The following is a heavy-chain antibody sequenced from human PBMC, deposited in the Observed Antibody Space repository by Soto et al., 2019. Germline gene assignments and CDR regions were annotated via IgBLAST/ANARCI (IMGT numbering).Heavy chain of an antibody. Sequence: SQTLSLTCAISRDSVSSNSAAWNWIRQSPSRGLEWLGRTYYRSKWYNDYAVSVKSRITINPDTSKNQFSLQLNSVTPEDTAVYYCARDREYSSSSYYYYGMDVWGQGTTVTVSS. CDR3: ARDREYSSSSYYYYGMDV. CDR2: TYYRSKWYN. V-gene: IGHV6-1*01. D-gene: IGHD6-6*01. CDR1: RDSVSSNSAA. J-gene: IGHJ6*02.